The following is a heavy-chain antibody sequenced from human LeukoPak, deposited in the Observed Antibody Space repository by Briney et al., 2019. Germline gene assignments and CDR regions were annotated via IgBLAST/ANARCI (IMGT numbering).Heavy chain of an antibody. V-gene: IGHV4-59*08. Sequence: SETLSLTCSVSGGSISSYYWNWIRQPPGKGLEGIGYIFYSGRTTYNPSLKSRVTISVDTSKNQFSLKLSSVTAADTAVYYCARSSEGRYYYDSSGFSYYYYYMDVWGKGTTVTISS. J-gene: IGHJ6*03. CDR3: ARSSEGRYYYDSSGFSYYYYYMDV. CDR1: GGSISSYY. D-gene: IGHD3-22*01. CDR2: IFYSGRT.